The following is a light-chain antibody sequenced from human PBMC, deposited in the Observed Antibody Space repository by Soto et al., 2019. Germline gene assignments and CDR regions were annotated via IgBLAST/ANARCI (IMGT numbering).Light chain of an antibody. CDR1: QSISSW. CDR2: QAS. V-gene: IGKV1-5*03. J-gene: IGKJ1*01. CDR3: QQYNSYWT. Sequence: DIQMTPSPSTLSASVGDRVTITCRASQSISSWLAWYQQKPGKAPKLLIYQASSLESGVPSRFSGSGYGTEFTLTISSLQPDDFATYYCQQYNSYWTFGQGTKVDIK.